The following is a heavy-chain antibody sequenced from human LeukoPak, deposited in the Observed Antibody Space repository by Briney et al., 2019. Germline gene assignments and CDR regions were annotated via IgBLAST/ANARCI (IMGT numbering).Heavy chain of an antibody. D-gene: IGHD3-10*01. CDR2: IYYSGSN. CDR3: ARGTGYYGLGALYYFHY. Sequence: SETLSLTCTVSGGSISSYYWSWIRQSPGKGLEWIGCIYYSGSNNYNPSLKSRVTLSLGTSKTHLSLRLRSVTAADTGVYYCARGTGYYGLGALYYFHYWGQGTLVTVSS. V-gene: IGHV4-59*01. J-gene: IGHJ4*02. CDR1: GGSISSYY.